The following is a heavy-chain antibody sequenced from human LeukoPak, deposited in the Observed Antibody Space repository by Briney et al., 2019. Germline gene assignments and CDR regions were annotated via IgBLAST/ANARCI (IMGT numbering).Heavy chain of an antibody. V-gene: IGHV3-23*01. J-gene: IGHJ5*02. D-gene: IGHD1-26*01. CDR3: AKVAYSGSYYL. CDR1: GFTFSSYA. Sequence: GGSLRLSCAASGFTFSSYAMSWVRQAPGKGLEWVSAISGSGGSTYYADSVKGRFTISRDNSENTLYLQMNSLRAEDTAVYDCAKVAYSGSYYLWGQGTLVTVSS. CDR2: ISGSGGST.